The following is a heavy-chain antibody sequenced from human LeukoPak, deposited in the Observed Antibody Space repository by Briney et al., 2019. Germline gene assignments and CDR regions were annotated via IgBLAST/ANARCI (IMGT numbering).Heavy chain of an antibody. CDR3: ARASARGFSYGYYYIDV. CDR1: GGSISSSSYY. J-gene: IGHJ6*03. V-gene: IGHV4-61*05. CDR2: IYYSGST. Sequence: PSETLSLTCTVSGGSISSSSYYWGWIRQPPGKGLEWIGYIYYSGSTNYNPSLKSRVTISVDTSKNQFSLKLSSVTAADTAVYYCARASARGFSYGYYYIDVWGKGTTVTVSS. D-gene: IGHD5-18*01.